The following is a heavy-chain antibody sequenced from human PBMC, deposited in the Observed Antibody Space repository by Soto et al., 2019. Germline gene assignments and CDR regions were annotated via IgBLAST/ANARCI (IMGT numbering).Heavy chain of an antibody. J-gene: IGHJ3*02. CDR1: GFTVSSIY. V-gene: IGHV3-53*01. Sequence: GGSLRLSCAASGFTVSSIYMSWVRQAPGKGLEWVSVIYSGGSTYYADSVKGRFTISRDNSKNTLYLQMNSLRAEDTAVYYCARVGYAVTTGGAFDIWGQGTMVT. CDR2: IYSGGST. D-gene: IGHD4-17*01. CDR3: ARVGYAVTTGGAFDI.